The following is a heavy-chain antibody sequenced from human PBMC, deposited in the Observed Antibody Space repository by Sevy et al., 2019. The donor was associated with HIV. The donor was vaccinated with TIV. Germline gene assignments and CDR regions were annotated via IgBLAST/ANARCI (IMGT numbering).Heavy chain of an antibody. J-gene: IGHJ5*02. Sequence: SETLSLTCTVSGGSISSYYWSWIRQPPGKGLEWIGYIYYSGSTNYNPSLKSRVTISVDTSKNQFSLKLSSVTAADTAVYYCARSSGWYWWWFDPWGQGTLVTVSS. V-gene: IGHV4-59*01. CDR1: GGSISSYY. CDR3: ARSSGWYWWWFDP. D-gene: IGHD6-19*01. CDR2: IYYSGST.